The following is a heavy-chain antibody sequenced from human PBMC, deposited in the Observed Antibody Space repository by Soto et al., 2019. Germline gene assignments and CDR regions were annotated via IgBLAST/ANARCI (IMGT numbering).Heavy chain of an antibody. CDR2: IYHSGST. J-gene: IGHJ3*02. Sequence: PSETLSLTCAVSSGSISSSNWWSWVRQPPGTGLEWIGEIYHSGSTNYNPSLKCRVTISVDKSKNQFSLKLSSVTAADTAVYYCARGGLRGVIRSNQYANAFDIWGQGTMVTVSS. CDR1: SGSISSSNW. D-gene: IGHD3-10*01. V-gene: IGHV4-4*02. CDR3: ARGGLRGVIRSNQYANAFDI.